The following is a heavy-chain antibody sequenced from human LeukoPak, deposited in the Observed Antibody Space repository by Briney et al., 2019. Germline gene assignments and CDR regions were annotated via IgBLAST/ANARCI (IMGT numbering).Heavy chain of an antibody. J-gene: IGHJ4*02. CDR3: ARGYCSSTSCPRGAY. Sequence: GGSLRLSCAASGFTVSSNYMSWVCQAPGKRLEWVSVIYSGGSTYYADSVKGRFTISRDNSKNTLYLQMNSLRAEDTAVYYCARGYCSSTSCPRGAYWGQGTLVTVSS. CDR2: IYSGGST. CDR1: GFTVSSNY. V-gene: IGHV3-66*02. D-gene: IGHD2-2*01.